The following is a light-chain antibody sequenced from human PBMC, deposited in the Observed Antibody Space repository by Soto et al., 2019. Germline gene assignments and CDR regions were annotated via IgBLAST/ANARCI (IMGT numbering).Light chain of an antibody. CDR3: LQHNSYPPT. CDR1: QSVTTY. Sequence: EITLTQSPATLSLSPGERASLSCTASQSVTTYLAWYQQKPGLPPRLLIYDASTRATGIPARFSGSGSGTDFTLTISSLEPEDFATYYCLQHNSYPPTFGQGTKVEIK. J-gene: IGKJ1*01. CDR2: DAS. V-gene: IGKV3-11*01.